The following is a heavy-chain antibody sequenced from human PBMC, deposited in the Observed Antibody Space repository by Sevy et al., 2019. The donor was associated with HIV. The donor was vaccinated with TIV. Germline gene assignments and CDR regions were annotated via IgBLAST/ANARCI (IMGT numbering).Heavy chain of an antibody. CDR1: GITFTTSG. CDR2: ISDDGRNK. D-gene: IGHD3-9*01. Sequence: GGSLRLSCAVSGITFTTSGMHWVRQAPGKGLEWVAVISDDGRNKFYGDSVKGRFTISRDNSKNMLYLQVNSLTTEDTAVYYCAKDFTGYNGMDVWGQGTMVTVSS. CDR3: AKDFTGYNGMDV. V-gene: IGHV3-30*18. J-gene: IGHJ6*02.